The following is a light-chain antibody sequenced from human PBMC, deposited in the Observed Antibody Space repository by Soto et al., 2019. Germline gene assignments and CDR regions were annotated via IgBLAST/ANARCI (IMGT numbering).Light chain of an antibody. V-gene: IGKV3-11*01. CDR3: QQRRNWPLYT. J-gene: IGKJ2*01. Sequence: EIVLTQSPATLSLSPGERATLSCRASQSVSSYLAWYQQKPGQAPRLLIYDASNRATGIPARFSGSGPGTDFTLTISILEPEDFAVYYCQQRRNWPLYTFGQGTQLEIK. CDR2: DAS. CDR1: QSVSSY.